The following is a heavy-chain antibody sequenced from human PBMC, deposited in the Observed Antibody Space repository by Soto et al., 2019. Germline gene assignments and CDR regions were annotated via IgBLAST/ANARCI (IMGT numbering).Heavy chain of an antibody. D-gene: IGHD1-26*01. CDR2: ISGDGSYE. J-gene: IGHJ6*03. CDR3: AREATGTANMDV. CDR1: GFTFTTYA. V-gene: IGHV3-30*03. Sequence: QVQLLESGGGLVQPGRSLRLSCAASGFTFTTYAMHWVRQAPGKGLEWVAFISGDGSYEFFADSVKGRFTISRDNSKNTVDLQINSLRPEDTDVYYCAREATGTANMDVWGKGTTVTVSS.